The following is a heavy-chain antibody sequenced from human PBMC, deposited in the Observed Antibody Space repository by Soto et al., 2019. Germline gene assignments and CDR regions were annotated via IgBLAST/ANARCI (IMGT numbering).Heavy chain of an antibody. V-gene: IGHV3-23*01. CDR3: AKVAVCSRASCPDWFDP. CDR1: GFSFSTYS. D-gene: IGHD3-10*02. CDR2: ISGRGDST. Sequence: EVQLLESGGGLVQPGGSLRLSCAASGFSFSTYSMSWVRQAPGKGLEWVSAISGRGDSTYHADSVKGRFTISIDNSKNSLYLQMNSLRADDTAIYYCAKVAVCSRASCPDWFDPWGQGILVTVSS. J-gene: IGHJ5*02.